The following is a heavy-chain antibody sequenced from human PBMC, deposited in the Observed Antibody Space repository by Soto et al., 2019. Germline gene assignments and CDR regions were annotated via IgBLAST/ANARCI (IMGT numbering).Heavy chain of an antibody. CDR2: ISGYNGNT. V-gene: IGHV1-18*01. D-gene: IGHD6-19*01. CDR3: ARESPPSYSSGWYVGRDYYYYGMDV. CDR1: GYTFTKYG. Sequence: ASVKVSCEASGYTFTKYGISWVRQAPGQGLEWMGWISGYNGNTNYAQKLQGRVTMTTDTSTSTAYMELRSLRSDDTAVYYCARESPPSYSSGWYVGRDYYYYGMDVWGQGTTVTVSS. J-gene: IGHJ6*02.